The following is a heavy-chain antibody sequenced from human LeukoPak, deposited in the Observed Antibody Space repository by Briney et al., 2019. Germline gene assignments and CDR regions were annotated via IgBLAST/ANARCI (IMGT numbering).Heavy chain of an antibody. CDR3: ARVSLMGANFFDY. Sequence: PSETLSLTCTVSDYSISSGYYWGWIRQPPGKGLEWIGNIYHSGSTYYNPSLKSRVTISVDTSKNQFSLKLSSVTAADTAMYFCARVSLMGANFFDYWGRGTPVTVSS. V-gene: IGHV4-38-2*02. J-gene: IGHJ4*02. D-gene: IGHD1-26*01. CDR2: IYHSGST. CDR1: DYSISSGYY.